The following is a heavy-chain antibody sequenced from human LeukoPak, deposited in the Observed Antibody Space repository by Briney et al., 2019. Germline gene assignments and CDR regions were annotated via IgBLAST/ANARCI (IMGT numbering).Heavy chain of an antibody. V-gene: IGHV4-39*07. D-gene: IGHD3-3*01. CDR2: IYYSGST. CDR1: GGSISSSSYY. Sequence: SETLSLTCTVSGGSISSSSYYWGWIRQPPGKGLEWIGSIYYSGSTYYNPSLKSRVTISVDTSKNQFSLKLSSVTAADTAVYYCARATYYDFWSGYEGDAFDIWGQGTMVTVSS. CDR3: ARATYYDFWSGYEGDAFDI. J-gene: IGHJ3*02.